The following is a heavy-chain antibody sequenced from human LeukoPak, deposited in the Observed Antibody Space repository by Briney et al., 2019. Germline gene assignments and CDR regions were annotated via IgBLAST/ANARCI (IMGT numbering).Heavy chain of an antibody. CDR3: ARGYCSSTSCQGRGFDP. Sequence: SETLSLTCAVYGGSFSGYYWSWIRQPPGKGLEWIGEINHSGSTNYNPSLKSRVTTSVDTSKNQFSLKLSSVTAADTAVYYCARGYCSSTSCQGRGFDPWGQGTLVTVSS. CDR2: INHSGST. D-gene: IGHD2-2*01. J-gene: IGHJ5*02. CDR1: GGSFSGYY. V-gene: IGHV4-34*01.